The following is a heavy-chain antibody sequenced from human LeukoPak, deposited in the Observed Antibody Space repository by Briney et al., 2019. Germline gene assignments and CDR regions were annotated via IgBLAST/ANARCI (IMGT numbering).Heavy chain of an antibody. J-gene: IGHJ4*02. D-gene: IGHD5-18*01. Sequence: PGGSLRLSCAASGFSFSSNAMSWVRQAPGKGLEWVSANSGSGSSTSYANSVKSRFTISRDNSKNTLYLQMNGLRAEDTDVYYCALSEGDTAMVVDYWGQGTLVTVSS. CDR1: GFSFSSNA. CDR3: ALSEGDTAMVVDY. V-gene: IGHV3-23*01. CDR2: NSGSGSST.